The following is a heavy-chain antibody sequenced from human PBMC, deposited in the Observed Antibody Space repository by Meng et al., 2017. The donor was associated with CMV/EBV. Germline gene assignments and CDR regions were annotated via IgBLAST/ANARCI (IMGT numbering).Heavy chain of an antibody. CDR2: ISSSGGTI. V-gene: IGHV3-11*01. D-gene: IGHD4-17*01. CDR1: GFTFSDYY. Sequence: WAASGFTFSDYYMTWIRQAPGKGLEWVSYISSSGGTIYYADSVKGRFTISRDNAKNSLYLQMSSLRAEDTAMYYCARDLLYGEGWFDPWGQGTLVTVSS. CDR3: ARDLLYGEGWFDP. J-gene: IGHJ5*02.